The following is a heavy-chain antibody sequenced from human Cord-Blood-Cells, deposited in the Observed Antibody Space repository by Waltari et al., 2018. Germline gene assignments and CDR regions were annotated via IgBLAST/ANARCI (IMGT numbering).Heavy chain of an antibody. CDR2: ISSSSSYI. CDR3: AREPDYGDYFDY. D-gene: IGHD4-17*01. CDR1: GFTFSSYS. Sequence: EVQLVESGGGLVKPGGSLRLSCAASGFTFSSYSINWVRQAPGKGLEWVSSISSSSSYIYYADSVKGRFTISRDNAKNSLYLQMNSLRAEDTAVYYCAREPDYGDYFDYWGQGTLVTVSS. V-gene: IGHV3-21*01. J-gene: IGHJ4*02.